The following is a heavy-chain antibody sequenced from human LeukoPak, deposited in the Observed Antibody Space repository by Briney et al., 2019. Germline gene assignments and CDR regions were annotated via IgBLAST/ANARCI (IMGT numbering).Heavy chain of an antibody. V-gene: IGHV5-51*01. J-gene: IGHJ4*02. D-gene: IGHD3-10*01. CDR2: IYPGDSDT. Sequence: GESLKISCKGSGYYFTSYWIGWVRHMPGKGLEWMGIIYPGDSDTRYSPSFQGQVTISADKSISTAYLQWSSLKASDTAIYYCAATYYYGSGNYFFHYWGQGTLVTVSS. CDR1: GYYFTSYW. CDR3: AATYYYGSGNYFFHY.